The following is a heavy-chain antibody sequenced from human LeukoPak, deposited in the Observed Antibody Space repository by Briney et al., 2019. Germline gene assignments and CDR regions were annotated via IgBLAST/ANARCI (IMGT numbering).Heavy chain of an antibody. V-gene: IGHV3-21*04. CDR3: AGEDIVVVVAAIPDENWFDP. CDR2: ISSSSSYI. D-gene: IGHD2-15*01. CDR1: GFTFSSYS. J-gene: IGHJ5*02. Sequence: GGSPRLSCAASGFTFSSYSMNWVRQAPGKGLEWVSSISSSSSYIYYADSVKGRFTISRDNAKNSLYLQMNSLRAEDTAVYYCAGEDIVVVVAAIPDENWFDPWGQGTLVTVSS.